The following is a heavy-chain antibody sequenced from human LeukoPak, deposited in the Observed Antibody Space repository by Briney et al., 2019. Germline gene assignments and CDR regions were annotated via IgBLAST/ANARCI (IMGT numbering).Heavy chain of an antibody. CDR2: INHSGST. D-gene: IGHD2-21*01. CDR3: ARGPINDYYYGMDV. Sequence: SETLSLTCAVYGGSFSGYYWSWIRQPPGKGLEWIGEINHSGSTNYNPSLKSRVTISVDTSKNQFSLKLSSVTAADTAVYYCARGPINDYYYGMDVWGQGTTVTVSS. V-gene: IGHV4-34*01. J-gene: IGHJ6*02. CDR1: GGSFSGYY.